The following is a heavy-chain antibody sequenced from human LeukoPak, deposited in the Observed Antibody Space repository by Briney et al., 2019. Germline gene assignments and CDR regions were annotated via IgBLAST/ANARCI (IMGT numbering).Heavy chain of an antibody. CDR3: AKALLHYDILTGPDY. D-gene: IGHD3-9*01. V-gene: IGHV3-9*01. CDR2: ISWNSGSI. Sequence: GGSLRLSCAASGFTFGGYAMHWVRQAPGKGLEWVSGISWNSGSIGYADSVKGRFTISRDNAKNSLYLQMNSLRAEDTALYYCAKALLHYDILTGPDYWGQGTLVTVSS. CDR1: GFTFGGYA. J-gene: IGHJ4*02.